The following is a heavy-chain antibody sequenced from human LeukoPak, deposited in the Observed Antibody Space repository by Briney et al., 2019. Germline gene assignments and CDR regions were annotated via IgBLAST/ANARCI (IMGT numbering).Heavy chain of an antibody. V-gene: IGHV1-69*13. D-gene: IGHD3-16*01. CDR2: IIPIFGTA. CDR3: ARGPKRVSDYVSYFDY. CDR1: GGTFSSYA. Sequence: SVKVSCTASGGTFSSYAISWVRQAPGQGLEWMGGIIPIFGTANYAQKFQGRVTITADESTSTAYMELSSLRSEDTAVYYCARGPKRVSDYVSYFDYWGQGTLVTVSS. J-gene: IGHJ4*02.